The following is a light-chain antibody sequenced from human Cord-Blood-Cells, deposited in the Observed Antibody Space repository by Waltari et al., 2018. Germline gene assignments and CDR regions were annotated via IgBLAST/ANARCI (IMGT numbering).Light chain of an antibody. J-gene: IGLJ2*01. V-gene: IGLV2-23*02. CDR2: EVS. CDR1: SSDAGSYNL. Sequence: QSALTQPASVSGSPGQSLTISCTGTSSDAGSYNLVSWYQQHPGKAPKLMIYEVSKRPSGVSNRFSGSKSGNTASLTISGLQAEDEADYYCCSYAGSSTFVVFGGGTKLTVL. CDR3: CSYAGSSTFVV.